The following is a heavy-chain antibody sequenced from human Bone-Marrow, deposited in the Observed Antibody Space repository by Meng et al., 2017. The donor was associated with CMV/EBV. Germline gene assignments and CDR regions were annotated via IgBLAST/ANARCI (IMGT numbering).Heavy chain of an antibody. Sequence: GGSLRLSCAASGLSVSGSAIHWVRQASGKGLEWLGRIKSEGNSYVTAYTASVRGRFTLSRDDSKNTAYLQMNSLKAEDTAVYYCTRLIGSPPYFDYWGQGTLVTVS. CDR2: IKSEGNSYVT. D-gene: IGHD2-21*01. J-gene: IGHJ4*02. V-gene: IGHV3-73*01. CDR1: GLSVSGSA. CDR3: TRLIGSPPYFDY.